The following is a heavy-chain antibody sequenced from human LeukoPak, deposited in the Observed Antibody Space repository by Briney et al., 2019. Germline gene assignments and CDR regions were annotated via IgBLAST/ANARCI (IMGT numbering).Heavy chain of an antibody. D-gene: IGHD2-15*01. Sequence: PGGSLRLSCAASGFTFSSYEMNWVRQAPGKGLEWISYISSSGTTIYYADSVKGRFTISRDNAKYSLYLQVNSLRAEDTAVYYCARESTKYCSGGTCFWRSDAFDIWGQGTMVTVSS. V-gene: IGHV3-48*03. CDR2: ISSSGTTI. CDR3: ARESTKYCSGGTCFWRSDAFDI. CDR1: GFTFSSYE. J-gene: IGHJ3*02.